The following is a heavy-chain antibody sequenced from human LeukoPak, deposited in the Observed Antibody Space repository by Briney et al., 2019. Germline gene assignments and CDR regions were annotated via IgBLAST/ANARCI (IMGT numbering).Heavy chain of an antibody. J-gene: IGHJ4*02. CDR3: AKDLWVTYGSGSYYFDY. D-gene: IGHD3-10*01. Sequence: GGSLRLSCAASGFTFSSYGMHWVRQAPGKGLEWVAVISYDGSNKFYADSVKGRFTISRDNSKNTLYLQMNSLGAEDTAVYYCAKDLWVTYGSGSYYFDYWGQGTLVTVSS. V-gene: IGHV3-30*18. CDR2: ISYDGSNK. CDR1: GFTFSSYG.